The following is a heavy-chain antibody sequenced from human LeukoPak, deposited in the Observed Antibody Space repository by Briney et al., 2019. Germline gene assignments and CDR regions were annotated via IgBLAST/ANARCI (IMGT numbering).Heavy chain of an antibody. D-gene: IGHD6-13*01. V-gene: IGHV1-18*01. CDR1: GYTFTSYG. CDR3: ARDHEYSSSCVFNY. CDR2: ISAYNGNT. J-gene: IGHJ4*02. Sequence: ASVKVSCKASGYTFTSYGISWVRQAPGQGLEWMGWISAYNGNTNYAQKLQGRVTMTTDTSTSTTYMELRSLRSDDTAVYYCARDHEYSSSCVFNYWGQGTLVTVSS.